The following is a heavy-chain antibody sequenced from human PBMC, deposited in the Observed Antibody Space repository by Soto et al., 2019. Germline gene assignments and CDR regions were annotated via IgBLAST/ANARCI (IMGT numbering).Heavy chain of an antibody. CDR3: AKDRSGWYDNWFDP. V-gene: IGHV3-30*18. Sequence: PGGSLRLSCAASGFTFSRVWMSWVRQAPGKGLEWVAFISNDESNTYYVDSVKGRFTISRDNSKNTLYLQMNSLRAEDTAVYYCAKDRSGWYDNWFDPWGQGTLVTVSS. J-gene: IGHJ5*02. CDR2: ISNDESNT. D-gene: IGHD6-19*01. CDR1: GFTFSRVW.